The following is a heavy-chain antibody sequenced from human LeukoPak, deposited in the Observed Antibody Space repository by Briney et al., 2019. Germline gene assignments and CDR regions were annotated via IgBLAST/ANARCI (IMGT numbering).Heavy chain of an antibody. CDR1: GFTFSSYW. V-gene: IGHV3-30*03. Sequence: GGSLRLSCAASGFTFSSYWMSWVRQAPGKGLEWVAIISYDGSNKYYADSVKGRFTISRDNSKNTLYLQMNSLRAEDTAVYYCARDLRLVRGVSANPYFDYWGQGTLVTVSS. J-gene: IGHJ4*02. CDR3: ARDLRLVRGVSANPYFDY. D-gene: IGHD3-10*01. CDR2: ISYDGSNK.